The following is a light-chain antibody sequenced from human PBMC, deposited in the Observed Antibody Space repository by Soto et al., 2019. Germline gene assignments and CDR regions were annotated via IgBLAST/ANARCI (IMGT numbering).Light chain of an antibody. Sequence: DIVMTQSPLSLTVTPGEPASISCGSSRSLLKANGYTYFHWFLQKPGQSPQLLIYLGYTRAPGVPDRFGGTGSGTDFTLKISSVEADDVGVYFCMQTLESRTFGQGTKLEIK. CDR1: RSLLKANGYTY. CDR2: LGY. J-gene: IGKJ1*01. V-gene: IGKV2-28*01. CDR3: MQTLESRT.